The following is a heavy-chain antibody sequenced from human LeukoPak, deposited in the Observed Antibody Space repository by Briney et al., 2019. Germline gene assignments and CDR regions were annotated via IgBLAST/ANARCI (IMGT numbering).Heavy chain of an antibody. CDR1: GFTFDDYA. D-gene: IGHD1-26*01. V-gene: IGHV3-9*01. J-gene: IGHJ4*02. CDR2: ISWNSGSI. Sequence: GGSLRLSCAASGFTFDDYAMHWVRQAPGKGLEWVSGISWNSGSIGYADSVKGRFTISRDNAKNSLYLQMNSLRAEDTALYYCAKDLYSGSPFPLYYFDYWGQGTQVTVSS. CDR3: AKDLYSGSPFPLYYFDY.